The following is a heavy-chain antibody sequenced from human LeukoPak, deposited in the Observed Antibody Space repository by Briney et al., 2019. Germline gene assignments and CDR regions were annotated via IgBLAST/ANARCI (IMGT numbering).Heavy chain of an antibody. CDR3: ASFTVSDYYYYGMDV. J-gene: IGHJ6*02. CDR2: ISSSGSTI. CDR1: GFTFTSYA. V-gene: IGHV3-48*03. D-gene: IGHD4-17*01. Sequence: GGSLRLSCAASGFTFTSYAMSWIRQAPGKGLEWVSYISSSGSTIYYADSVKGRFTISRDNAKNSLCLQMNSLRAEDTAVYYCASFTVSDYYYYGMDVWGQGTTVTVSS.